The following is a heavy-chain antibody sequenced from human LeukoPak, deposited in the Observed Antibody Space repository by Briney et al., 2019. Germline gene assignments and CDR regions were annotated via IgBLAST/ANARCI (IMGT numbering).Heavy chain of an antibody. CDR2: INPNSGGT. Sequence: GASVKVSCKASGYTFTGYYMHWVRQAPGQGLEWMGWINPNSGGTNYAQRFQGRVTMTRDTSISTAYMELSRLRSDDTAVYYCARDFIGHGDYFSSWFDPWGQGTLVTVSS. J-gene: IGHJ5*02. CDR1: GYTFTGYY. D-gene: IGHD4-17*01. V-gene: IGHV1-2*02. CDR3: ARDFIGHGDYFSSWFDP.